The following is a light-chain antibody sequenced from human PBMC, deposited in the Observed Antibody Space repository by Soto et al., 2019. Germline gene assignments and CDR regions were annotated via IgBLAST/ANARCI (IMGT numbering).Light chain of an antibody. J-gene: IGKJ2*01. CDR3: QHYDHWPRT. Sequence: EVVMTQSPPFLSVSPGETATLSCRASQGVGSSLAWYQQKPGQTPRLLIYAASTRATGLPARFSGSGSGTEFTLTISSLQSEDFAVYYCQHYDHWPRTFGQGTKLEL. V-gene: IGKV3-15*01. CDR1: QGVGSS. CDR2: AAS.